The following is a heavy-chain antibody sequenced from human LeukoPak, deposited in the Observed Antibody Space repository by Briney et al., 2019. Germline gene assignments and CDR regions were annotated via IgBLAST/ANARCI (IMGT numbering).Heavy chain of an antibody. CDR3: ARHSEWYSPFDY. Sequence: SETLSLTCTVSGGSISSSSYYWGWIRQPPGKGLEWIGYIYYSGSTYYNPSLKSRVTISVDTSKSQFSLKLSSVTAADTAVYYCARHSEWYSPFDYWGQGTLVTVSS. CDR2: IYYSGST. CDR1: GGSISSSSYY. J-gene: IGHJ4*02. D-gene: IGHD3-3*01. V-gene: IGHV4-30-4*08.